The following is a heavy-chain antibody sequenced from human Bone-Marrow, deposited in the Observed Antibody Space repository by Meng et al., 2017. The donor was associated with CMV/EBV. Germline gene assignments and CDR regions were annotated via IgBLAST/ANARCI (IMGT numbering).Heavy chain of an antibody. Sequence: GESLKISCVASGFTFSSYTINWVRQAPGKGLEWVSSISGSSSYIYYADSVKGRFTISRDNAKNSLYLQMNGLRAEDTAVYYCARRRVPYYFDYWGQGTLVTVSS. CDR2: ISGSSSYI. D-gene: IGHD5/OR15-5a*01. V-gene: IGHV3-21*06. J-gene: IGHJ4*02. CDR1: GFTFSSYT. CDR3: ARRRVPYYFDY.